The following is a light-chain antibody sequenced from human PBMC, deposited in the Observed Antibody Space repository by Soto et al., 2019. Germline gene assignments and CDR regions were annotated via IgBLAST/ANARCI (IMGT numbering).Light chain of an antibody. Sequence: DIQMTQSPSSLSASVGDRVTITCRASQSIGSYLCWYRQNPGKAPKLLIYSATTLQRGVAPRFSGSGSGTDFTLTISSLQPEDFATYYCQQTYSTPRTFGQGTRVEI. J-gene: IGKJ1*01. CDR1: QSIGSY. CDR2: SAT. CDR3: QQTYSTPRT. V-gene: IGKV1-39*01.